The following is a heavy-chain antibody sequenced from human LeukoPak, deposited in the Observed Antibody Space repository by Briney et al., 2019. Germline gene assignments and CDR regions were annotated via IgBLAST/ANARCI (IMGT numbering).Heavy chain of an antibody. CDR3: AKGRSCTNGICYSWFTEI. CDR2: IIGSGDIT. CDR1: GFTFSSYA. V-gene: IGHV3-23*01. Sequence: QTGGSLRLSCAASGFTFSSYAMSWVRQAPGKGLEWVSAIIGSGDITYLADSVKGRFTISRDNSKNTLYLQMNSLRTEDTAVYYCAKGRSCTNGICYSWFTEIWGQGTMVTVSS. D-gene: IGHD2-8*01. J-gene: IGHJ3*02.